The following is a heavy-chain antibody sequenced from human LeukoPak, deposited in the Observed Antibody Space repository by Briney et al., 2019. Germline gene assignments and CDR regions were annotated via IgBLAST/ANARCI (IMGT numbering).Heavy chain of an antibody. J-gene: IGHJ4*02. CDR3: ARVVGGSDFSGLGY. CDR1: GYTFTGYY. Sequence: ASVKVSCKASGYTFTGYYMHWVRQAPAQGLEWMGRINPKSGGTNYVQKFQGRVTITRDTVLSKAYIQPRRVSSGDPAAYYCARVVGGSDFSGLGYWGQGTLVTVSA. V-gene: IGHV1-2*06. CDR2: INPKSGGT. D-gene: IGHD1-26*01.